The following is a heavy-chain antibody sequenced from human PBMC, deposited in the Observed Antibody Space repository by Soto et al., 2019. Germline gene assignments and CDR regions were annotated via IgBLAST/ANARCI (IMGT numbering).Heavy chain of an antibody. CDR1: GVSITTNGYS. D-gene: IGHD3-16*01. J-gene: IGHJ4*02. Sequence: PSETLSLTCAVSGVSITTNGYSWSWIRQPPGKGLEWIGYIYPSGTIFYNPSLNSRVTISADTSNNQFSLKLTPVTAADTAVYFCATYTAFAKYYFDYWGRGTRVTVS. CDR2: IYPSGTI. CDR3: ATYTAFAKYYFDY. V-gene: IGHV4-30-2*01.